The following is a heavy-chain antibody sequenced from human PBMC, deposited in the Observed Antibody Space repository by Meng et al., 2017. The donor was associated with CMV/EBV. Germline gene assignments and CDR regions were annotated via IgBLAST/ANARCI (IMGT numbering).Heavy chain of an antibody. CDR2: INHSGST. CDR3: ARVGLERRGGANYYYYGMDV. V-gene: IGHV4-34*01. J-gene: IGHJ6*02. CDR1: GGSFSGYY. Sequence: SETLSLTCAVSGGSFSGYYWSWIRQPPGKGLEWIGEINHSGSTNYNPSLKSRVTISVDTSKNQLSLKLSCVTAADTAVYYCARVGLERRGGANYYYYGMDVWGQGTTVTVSS. D-gene: IGHD1-1*01.